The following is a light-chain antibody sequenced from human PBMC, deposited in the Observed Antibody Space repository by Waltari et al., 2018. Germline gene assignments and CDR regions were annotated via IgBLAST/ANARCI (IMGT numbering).Light chain of an antibody. CDR2: DVG. Sequence: QSALTQPASVSGSPGQSITISCTRSSSDLGGFSFVSWYQQHPGKAPKLIIYDVGHRPSCGSNRCSGSKSGNTASLTISGLQPEDEADYYCSSYTYINPPFLFGTGTKVTLL. CDR1: SSDLGGFSF. V-gene: IGLV2-14*03. J-gene: IGLJ1*01. CDR3: SSYTYINPPFL.